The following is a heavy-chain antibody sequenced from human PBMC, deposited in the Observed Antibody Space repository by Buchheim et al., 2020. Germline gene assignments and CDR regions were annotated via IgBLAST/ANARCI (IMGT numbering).Heavy chain of an antibody. CDR1: GGSFSGYY. V-gene: IGHV4-34*01. Sequence: QVQLQQWGAGLLKPSETLSLTCAVYGGSFSGYYWSWIRQPPGKGLEWIGEINHSGSTNYNPSLKSRVTISVDTSKNQVSLKLSSVTAADTAVYYCARVGREPTREFDYWGQGTL. CDR3: ARVGREPTREFDY. D-gene: IGHD1-26*01. J-gene: IGHJ4*02. CDR2: INHSGST.